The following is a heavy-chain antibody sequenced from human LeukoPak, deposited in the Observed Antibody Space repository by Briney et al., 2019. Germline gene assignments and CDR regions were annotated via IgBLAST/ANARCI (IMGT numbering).Heavy chain of an antibody. J-gene: IGHJ4*02. Sequence: SETLSLTCTVSGGSISSSSYYWGWIRQPPGKGLEWIGSIYYSGSTYYNPSLKSRVTISVDTSKNQFSLKLSSVTAADTAVYYCARGPRKTKSYLAFVYYFDYWGQGTLVTVSS. V-gene: IGHV4-39*01. CDR1: GGSISSSSYY. D-gene: IGHD1/OR15-1a*01. CDR3: ARGPRKTKSYLAFVYYFDY. CDR2: IYYSGST.